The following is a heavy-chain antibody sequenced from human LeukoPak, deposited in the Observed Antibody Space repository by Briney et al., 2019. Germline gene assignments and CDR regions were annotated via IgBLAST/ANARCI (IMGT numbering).Heavy chain of an antibody. Sequence: KPSETLSPTCTVSADSISSYYWKWIRQPPGKGREWQVYIYYSGGTNYNPSLRSLVNISVDTSKNQFSLKLSSVTAADTAVYYCARDYPSVAGKYNYYYGMDVWGQGTTVAVSS. D-gene: IGHD6-19*01. V-gene: IGHV4-59*01. CDR3: ARDYPSVAGKYNYYYGMDV. J-gene: IGHJ6*02. CDR1: ADSISSYY. CDR2: IYYSGGT.